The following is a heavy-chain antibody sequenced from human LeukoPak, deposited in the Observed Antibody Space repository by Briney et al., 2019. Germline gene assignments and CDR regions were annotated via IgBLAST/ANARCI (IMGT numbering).Heavy chain of an antibody. CDR1: GGSLSSGGYY. Sequence: PSQTLSLTCTVSGGSLSSGGYYWSWIRQPAGKGLEWIGRIYTNGNTNYNPSLKSRVTISVDTSKNQFSLKMRSVTAADTAVYYCARDRRDTSMVWDYWGRGTLVTVSS. J-gene: IGHJ4*02. V-gene: IGHV4-61*02. D-gene: IGHD5-18*01. CDR3: ARDRRDTSMVWDY. CDR2: IYTNGNT.